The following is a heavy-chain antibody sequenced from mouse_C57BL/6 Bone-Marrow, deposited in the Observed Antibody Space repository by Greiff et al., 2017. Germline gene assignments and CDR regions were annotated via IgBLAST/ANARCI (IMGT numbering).Heavy chain of an antibody. CDR2: IDPSDSYT. V-gene: IGHV1-69*01. CDR3: ARGGRVRPPFDY. J-gene: IGHJ2*01. D-gene: IGHD2-14*01. CDR1: GYTFTSYW. Sequence: QVQLQQPGAELVMPGASVKLSCKASGYTFTSYWMHWVKQRPGQGLEWIGEIDPSDSYTNYNQKFKGKSTLTVDKSSSTAYMQLISLTSEDSAVYYCARGGRVRPPFDYWGQGTTLTVSS.